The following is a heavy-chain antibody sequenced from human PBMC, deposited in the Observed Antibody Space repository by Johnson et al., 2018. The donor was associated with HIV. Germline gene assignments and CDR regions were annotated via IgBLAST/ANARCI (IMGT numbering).Heavy chain of an antibody. CDR3: ARAMYADDYGDYLFLAPRLDAFDI. D-gene: IGHD4-17*01. V-gene: IGHV3-30-3*01. CDR1: GFTFRSYA. J-gene: IGHJ3*02. CDR2: ISYDGNIK. Sequence: QVQLVESGGGVVQPGRSLRLSCAASGFTFRSYAMHWVRQAPGKGLEWAAVISYDGNIKFYADYVKGRFSISRANSKNTLFLDMNSLRAEDTAVYYCARAMYADDYGDYLFLAPRLDAFDIWGQGTMVTVSS.